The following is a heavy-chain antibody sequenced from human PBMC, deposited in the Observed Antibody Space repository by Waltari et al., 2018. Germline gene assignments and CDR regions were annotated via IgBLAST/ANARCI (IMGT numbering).Heavy chain of an antibody. J-gene: IGHJ5*02. CDR1: GGSISSTSYY. Sequence: QLQLQESGPGLVKPSETLSLTCTVSGGSISSTSYYLGWIRQPPGEGLGWMGSFYYGGKTYYHPARRSRITIAVDTSKNQFSLKLNSVTAADTAVYYCARPCCVGGGALLSLDLWGQGTLVTVSS. CDR2: FYYGGKT. D-gene: IGHD3-16*01. V-gene: IGHV4-39*01. CDR3: ARPCCVGGGALLSLDL.